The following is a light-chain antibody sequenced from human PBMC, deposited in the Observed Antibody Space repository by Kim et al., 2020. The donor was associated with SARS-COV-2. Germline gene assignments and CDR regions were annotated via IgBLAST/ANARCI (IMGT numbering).Light chain of an antibody. CDR3: QAWDSSRVV. CDR1: KLGDKY. Sequence: SYELTQPPSVSVSPGQTASITCSGDKLGDKYACWYQQKTGQSPVLVIYQDSKRPSGIPERFSGSNSGNTATLTISGTQAMDEADYYCQAWDSSRVVFGGGTQLTVL. J-gene: IGLJ2*01. V-gene: IGLV3-1*01. CDR2: QDS.